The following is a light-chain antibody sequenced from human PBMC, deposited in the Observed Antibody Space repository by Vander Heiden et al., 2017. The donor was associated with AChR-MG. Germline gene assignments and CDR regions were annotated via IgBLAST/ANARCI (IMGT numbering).Light chain of an antibody. Sequence: DIVMTQSPLSLSVTPGQPASISCKPSQSLLHSDGNTYLYWYMREQGQSPQLLIYEVSSRFSGVQDRFSGSGSGTDFTLKISRVEAEDVGLYSCKQGIHLPYTFGQGTKLEIK. V-gene: IGKV2-29*02. CDR3: KQGIHLPYT. J-gene: IGKJ2*01. CDR2: EVS. CDR1: QSLLHSDGNTY.